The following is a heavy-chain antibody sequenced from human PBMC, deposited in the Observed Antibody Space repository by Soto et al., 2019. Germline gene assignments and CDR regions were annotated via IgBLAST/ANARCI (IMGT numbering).Heavy chain of an antibody. D-gene: IGHD2-2*01. J-gene: IGHJ4*02. CDR1: GFTFSSYA. CDR2: ISGSGGST. V-gene: IGHV3-23*01. CDR3: AKGWADLVVPAAKGFVKLRSGFDY. Sequence: EVQLLESGGGLVQPGGSLRLSCAASGFTFSSYAMSWVRQAPGKGLEWVSAISGSGGSTYYADSVKGRFTISRDNSKNTLYLQMNSLRAEDTAVYYCAKGWADLVVPAAKGFVKLRSGFDYWGQGTLVTVSS.